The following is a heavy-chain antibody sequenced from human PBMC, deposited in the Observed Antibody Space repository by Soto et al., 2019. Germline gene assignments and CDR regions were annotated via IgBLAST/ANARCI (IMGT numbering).Heavy chain of an antibody. D-gene: IGHD2-21*02. CDR3: ASTGGLVVVTAIRD. Sequence: SVKVSCKASGGTFSSYAISWVRQAPGQGLEWMGGIIPIFGTANYAQKFQGRVTITADESTSTAYMELSSLRSEDTAVYYCASTGGLVVVTAIRDWGQGALVTVSS. V-gene: IGHV1-69*13. CDR1: GGTFSSYA. CDR2: IIPIFGTA. J-gene: IGHJ4*02.